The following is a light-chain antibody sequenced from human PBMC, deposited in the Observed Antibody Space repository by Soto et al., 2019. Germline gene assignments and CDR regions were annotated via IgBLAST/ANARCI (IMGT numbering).Light chain of an antibody. CDR2: EVN. V-gene: IGLV2-8*01. J-gene: IGLJ2*01. CDR1: SSDVGGYNY. Sequence: QSALTQPPSASGSPGQSVTISCTGSSSDVGGYNYVSWYQQHPGKAPKLMIYEVNKRPSGVPDRFSGSKSGNTASLTVSGLQAEDEADYYCSSFGASKVFGGRTKLTVL. CDR3: SSFGASKV.